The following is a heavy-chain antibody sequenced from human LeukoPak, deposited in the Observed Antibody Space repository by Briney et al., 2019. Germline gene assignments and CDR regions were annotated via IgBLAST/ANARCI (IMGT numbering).Heavy chain of an antibody. CDR1: GFTFSSYS. CDR3: AKGDYDILTGPTG. J-gene: IGHJ4*02. D-gene: IGHD3-9*01. CDR2: FSGSGGNT. Sequence: PGGSLRLSCAASGFTFSSYSMNWVRQAPGKGLEWVSTFSGSGGNTYYADSVKGRFTISRDNAKNSLYLQMNSLRAEDTALYYCAKGDYDILTGPTGWGQGTLVTVSS. V-gene: IGHV3-21*04.